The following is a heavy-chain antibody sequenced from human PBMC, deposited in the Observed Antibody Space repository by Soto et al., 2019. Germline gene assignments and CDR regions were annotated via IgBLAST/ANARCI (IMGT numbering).Heavy chain of an antibody. CDR2: MNPNSGKT. CDR1: GYTFTSYD. J-gene: IGHJ6*03. CDR3: ARADCSSTSCYEDYYYYMDV. Sequence: ASVKVSCKASGYTFTSYDINWVRQATGQGLEWMGWMNPNSGKTGYAQKFQGRVTMTRNTSISTAYMELSSLRSEDTAVYYCARADCSSTSCYEDYYYYMDVWGKGTTVTVSS. D-gene: IGHD2-2*01. V-gene: IGHV1-8*01.